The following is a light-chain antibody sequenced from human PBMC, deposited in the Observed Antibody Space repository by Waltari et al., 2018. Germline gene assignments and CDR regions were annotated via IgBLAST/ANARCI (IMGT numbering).Light chain of an antibody. CDR1: HSVTSY. V-gene: IGKV3-11*01. J-gene: IGKJ3*01. CDR2: DAS. Sequence: EIVLTQSPATLSLSPGERATLSCRASHSVTSYLGWYQQKPGQPPRLLIYDASNRATGIPARFSGSGSGTDFTLTISSLEPEDFAVYYCQQKFTFGPGTKVDIK. CDR3: QQKFT.